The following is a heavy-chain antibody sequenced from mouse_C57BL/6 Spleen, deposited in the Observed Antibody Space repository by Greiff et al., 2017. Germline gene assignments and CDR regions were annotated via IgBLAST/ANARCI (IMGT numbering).Heavy chain of an antibody. Sequence: EVKLQESGPGLVKPSQSLSLTCSVTGYSITSGYYWNWIRQFPGNKLEWMGYISYDGSNNYNPSLKNRISITRDTSKNQFFLKLNSVTTEDTATYYCAREELGLYAMDYWGQGTSVTVS. J-gene: IGHJ4*01. CDR1: GYSITSGYY. CDR3: AREELGLYAMDY. V-gene: IGHV3-6*01. CDR2: ISYDGSN. D-gene: IGHD4-1*01.